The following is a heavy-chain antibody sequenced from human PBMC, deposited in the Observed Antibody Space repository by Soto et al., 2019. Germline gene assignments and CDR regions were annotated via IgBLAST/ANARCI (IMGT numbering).Heavy chain of an antibody. J-gene: IGHJ4*02. Sequence: GGSLRLSCAASGFTFSGSAMHWVRQSSGQGLEWLGRIRSKANNYATEYAASVKGRFIISRDDSKTTVYLQMNSLKTEDTAVYYCSRLNYHDTSAPGSHDYWGQGTLVTVSS. V-gene: IGHV3-73*01. CDR1: GFTFSGSA. D-gene: IGHD3-22*01. CDR2: IRSKANNYAT. CDR3: SRLNYHDTSAPGSHDY.